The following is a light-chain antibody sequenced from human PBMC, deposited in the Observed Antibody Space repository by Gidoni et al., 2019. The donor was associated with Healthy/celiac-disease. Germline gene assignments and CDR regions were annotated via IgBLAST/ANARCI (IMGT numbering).Light chain of an antibody. CDR1: QSISSY. V-gene: IGKV1-39*01. CDR2: AAS. Sequence: DIQMTQSPSSLSASVGDRVTITCRASQSISSYLNWYPQKPGKDPKLLIYAASSLQSGVPSRFSGSGSGTDFTLTISSLQPEDFATYYCQQSYSTPGTFGQGTKVEIK. CDR3: QQSYSTPGT. J-gene: IGKJ1*01.